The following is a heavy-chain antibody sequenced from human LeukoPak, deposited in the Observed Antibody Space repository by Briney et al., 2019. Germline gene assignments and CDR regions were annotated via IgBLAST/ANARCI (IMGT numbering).Heavy chain of an antibody. CDR1: GGSISSGSYY. Sequence: PSETLSLTCTVPGGSISSGSYYWSWIRQPAGKGLEWIGRIYTSGSTNYNPSLKSRVTISVDTSKNQFSLKLSSVTAADTAVYYCAREPVAAGPNWAFDIWGQGTMVTVSS. D-gene: IGHD6-13*01. V-gene: IGHV4-61*02. J-gene: IGHJ3*02. CDR2: IYTSGST. CDR3: AREPVAAGPNWAFDI.